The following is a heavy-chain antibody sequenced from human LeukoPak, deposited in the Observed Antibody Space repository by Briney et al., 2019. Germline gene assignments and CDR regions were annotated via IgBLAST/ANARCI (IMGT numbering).Heavy chain of an antibody. J-gene: IGHJ5*02. Sequence: ASVKVSCKASGGTFSSYAISWVRQAPGQGLEWMGWINPNSGGTNYAQKFQGRVTMTRDTSISTAYMELSRLRSDDTAVYYCARARQIGTTRWFDHWGQGTLVTVSS. CDR2: INPNSGGT. CDR1: GGTFSSYA. V-gene: IGHV1-2*02. D-gene: IGHD1-1*01. CDR3: ARARQIGTTRWFDH.